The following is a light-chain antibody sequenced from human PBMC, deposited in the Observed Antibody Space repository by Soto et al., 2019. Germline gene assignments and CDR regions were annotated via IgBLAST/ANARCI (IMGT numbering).Light chain of an antibody. J-gene: IGLJ2*01. CDR2: DVS. V-gene: IGLV2-11*01. Sequence: QSVLTQPRSVSGSPGQSVTISCTGTSSDVGGYNFVSWYQHHPGKAPKVLIYDVSKRPSGVPDRFSGSKSGNTASLTISGLQAEDEADYHCCSYAGTYTYVVFGRGTKVTVL. CDR1: SSDVGGYNF. CDR3: CSYAGTYTYVV.